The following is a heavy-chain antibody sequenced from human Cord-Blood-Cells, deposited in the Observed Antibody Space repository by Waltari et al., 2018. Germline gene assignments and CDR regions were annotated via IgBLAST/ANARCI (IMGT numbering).Heavy chain of an antibody. CDR3: AKDQVGGIAARDDAFDI. Sequence: QVQLVESGGGVVQPGGSLRLSCAASGFTFSSHGMHWVRQAPGKGLEWVAFIRYDGSNKYYADSVKGRFTISRDNSKNTLYLQMNSLRAEDTAVYYCAKDQVGGIAARDDAFDIWGQGTMVTVSS. D-gene: IGHD6-6*01. CDR2: IRYDGSNK. CDR1: GFTFSSHG. V-gene: IGHV3-30*02. J-gene: IGHJ3*02.